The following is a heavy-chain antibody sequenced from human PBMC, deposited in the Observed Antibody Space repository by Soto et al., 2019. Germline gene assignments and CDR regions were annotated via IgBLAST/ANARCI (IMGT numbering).Heavy chain of an antibody. J-gene: IGHJ4*02. V-gene: IGHV3-7*03. CDR2: IRQDGGEK. CDR1: GYTFSNYY. D-gene: IGHD4-17*01. CDR3: ARATDYGPHLDY. Sequence: GGSLRLSCRASGYTFSNYYIIWVRQAPGKGLEWVANIRQDGGEKYYVDSVKGRFTISRDNTQNSMYLQMNSLRAEDTAVYYCARATDYGPHLDYWGQGILVPSPQ.